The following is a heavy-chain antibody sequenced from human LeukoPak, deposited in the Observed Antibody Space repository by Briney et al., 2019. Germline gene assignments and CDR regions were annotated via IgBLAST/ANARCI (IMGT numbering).Heavy chain of an antibody. CDR1: GFTFDDYA. J-gene: IGHJ3*02. V-gene: IGHV3-9*01. D-gene: IGHD1-7*01. CDR2: ISWNSGSI. Sequence: GGSLRLSCAASGFTFDDYAMHWVRQAPGKGLEWVSGISWNSGSIGYADSVKGRFTISRDNAKNSLYLQMNSLRAEDTALYYCARTRETYAFDIWGQGTMVTVSS. CDR3: ARTRETYAFDI.